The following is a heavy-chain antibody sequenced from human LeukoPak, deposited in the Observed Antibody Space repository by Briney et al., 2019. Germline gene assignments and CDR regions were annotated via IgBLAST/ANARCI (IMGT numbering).Heavy chain of an antibody. V-gene: IGHV4-39*01. J-gene: IGHJ4*02. CDR1: GASISSDNYY. CDR2: IYYSGST. Sequence: SSETLSLTCTVSGASISSDNYYWGWIRQPPGKGLEWIGNIYYSGSTYYNPSLTSRVTISVDTSKNQFSLKLSSVTAADTAVYYCARGWVYYYGSGSYYEFDYWGQGTLVTVSS. D-gene: IGHD3-10*01. CDR3: ARGWVYYYGSGSYYEFDY.